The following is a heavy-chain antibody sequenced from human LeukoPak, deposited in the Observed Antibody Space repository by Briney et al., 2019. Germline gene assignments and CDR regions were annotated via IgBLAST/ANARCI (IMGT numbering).Heavy chain of an antibody. Sequence: GGSLRLSCAVSGFTFTNFWMSWVRQAPGRGLEWVANIHPEGNEKYHVESVKGRFTISRDNTKNLLFLQMDGLRVEDTAVYYCAKGSGDYFQYYFDYWGQGTLVTVSS. J-gene: IGHJ4*02. CDR1: GFTFTNFW. CDR2: IHPEGNEK. CDR3: AKGSGDYFQYYFDY. V-gene: IGHV3-7*01. D-gene: IGHD4-17*01.